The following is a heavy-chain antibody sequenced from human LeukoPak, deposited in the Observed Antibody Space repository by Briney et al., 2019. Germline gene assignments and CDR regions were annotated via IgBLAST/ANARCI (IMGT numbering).Heavy chain of an antibody. CDR2: NRTYNGNT. J-gene: IGHJ4*02. CDR3: ARWLGYCSTSSCFEFDY. V-gene: IGHV1-18*01. D-gene: IGHD2-2*01. Sequence: ASVKVSCKASGYTFTSYGIGWVRQAPGQGLEWMGWNRTYNGNTYYAQNLQGRVTMTTDKSTSTAYMEPRSPRSDDTAVYYCARWLGYCSTSSCFEFDYWAQGTLVTVSS. CDR1: GYTFTSYG.